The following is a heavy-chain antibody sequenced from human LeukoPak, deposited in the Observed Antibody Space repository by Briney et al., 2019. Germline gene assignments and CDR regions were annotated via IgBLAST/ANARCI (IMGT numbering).Heavy chain of an antibody. V-gene: IGHV4-61*01. CDR2: IYYSGST. Sequence: SETLSLTCTVSGGSVSSGSYYWGWIRQPSGTGLEWLGYIYYSGSTNYNPSLKSRVTISVDTSKNQFSLKLSSVTAADTAVYYCASEKNIVVVGSYGMDVWGKGTTVTVSS. D-gene: IGHD2-15*01. CDR1: GGSVSSGSYY. J-gene: IGHJ6*04. CDR3: ASEKNIVVVGSYGMDV.